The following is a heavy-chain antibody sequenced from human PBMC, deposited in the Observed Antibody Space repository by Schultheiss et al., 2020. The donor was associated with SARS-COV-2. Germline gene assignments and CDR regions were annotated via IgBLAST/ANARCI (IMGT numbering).Heavy chain of an antibody. Sequence: SETLSLTCAVSGGSISSGGYSWSWIRQPPGKGLEWIGYIYHSGSTNYNPSLKSRVTISVDTSKNQFSLKLSSVTAADTAVYYCARAPGYSSSSGCLDYWGQGTLVTVSS. CDR1: GGSISSGGYS. CDR2: IYHSGST. J-gene: IGHJ4*02. V-gene: IGHV4-30-2*02. CDR3: ARAPGYSSSSGCLDY. D-gene: IGHD6-6*01.